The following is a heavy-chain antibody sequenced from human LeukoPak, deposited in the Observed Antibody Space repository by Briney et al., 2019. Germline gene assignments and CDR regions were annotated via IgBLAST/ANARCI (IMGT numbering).Heavy chain of an antibody. CDR3: ARRGYQLLYGDY. J-gene: IGHJ4*02. D-gene: IGHD2-2*02. CDR2: ISSSGSTI. V-gene: IGHV3-11*04. Sequence: GGSLRLSCAASGFTFSDYYMNWIRQAPGKGLEWVSYISSSGSTIHYADSVKGRFTISRDNAKNSLFLQMNSLRAEDTAVYYCARRGYQLLYGDYWGQGTLVTVSS. CDR1: GFTFSDYY.